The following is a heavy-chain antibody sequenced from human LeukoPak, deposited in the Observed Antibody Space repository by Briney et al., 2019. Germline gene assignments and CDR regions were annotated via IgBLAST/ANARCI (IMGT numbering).Heavy chain of an antibody. J-gene: IGHJ4*02. CDR2: IKQDGREK. D-gene: IGHD1-26*01. Sequence: GGSLRLSCAASGFTFSSYWMSCVRQAPGRGLGWVANIKQDGREKYYVDSVKGRLTISRDNAKNSLYLQMNSLRAEDTAVYYCARERTTGGSGSYYDYWGQGTLVTVSS. V-gene: IGHV3-7*03. CDR1: GFTFSSYW. CDR3: ARERTTGGSGSYYDY.